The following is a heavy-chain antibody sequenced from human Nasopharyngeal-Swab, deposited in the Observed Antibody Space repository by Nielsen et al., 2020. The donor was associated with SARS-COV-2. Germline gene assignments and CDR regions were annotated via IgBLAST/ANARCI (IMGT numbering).Heavy chain of an antibody. D-gene: IGHD3-3*01. CDR2: IYTSGST. V-gene: IGHV4-4*07. CDR1: GGSSSSYY. Sequence: SETLSLTCTVSGGSSSSYYWSWIRQPAGKGLEWIGRIYTSGSTSYNPSLKSRVTMSVDTSKNQFSLKLSSVTAADTAVYYCARGARFTIFGVVPDYYYGMDVWGQGTTVTVSS. J-gene: IGHJ6*02. CDR3: ARGARFTIFGVVPDYYYGMDV.